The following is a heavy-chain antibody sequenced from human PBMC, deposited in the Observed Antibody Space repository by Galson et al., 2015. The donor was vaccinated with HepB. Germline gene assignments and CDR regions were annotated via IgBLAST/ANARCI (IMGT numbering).Heavy chain of an antibody. D-gene: IGHD6-6*01. CDR2: ISANSGNT. V-gene: IGHV1-18*04. CDR1: GYTFTTNG. J-gene: IGHJ4*02. Sequence: SVKVSCKASGYTFTTNGISWVRQAPRQGLEWMGWISANSGNTKYAQRLQGRVTMTRDTSTSTAYMELRRLRSDDTAVYYCARDRSHSLDFWGQGTLVTVSS. CDR3: ARDRSHSLDF.